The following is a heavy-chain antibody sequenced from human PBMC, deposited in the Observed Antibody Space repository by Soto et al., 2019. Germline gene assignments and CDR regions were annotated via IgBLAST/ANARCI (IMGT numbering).Heavy chain of an antibody. Sequence: EVQLLESGGGLVQPGGSLRISCEASGFAFSDYAMTWVRQAPGKGLEWVSDISDGDGATHYADSVKGRFTISRDDSKNTLYLQMDSLRAEDAAVYYCAKGRTFFDFWGQGTLVTVSS. D-gene: IGHD3-16*01. V-gene: IGHV3-23*01. CDR2: ISDGDGAT. CDR3: AKGRTFFDF. J-gene: IGHJ4*02. CDR1: GFAFSDYA.